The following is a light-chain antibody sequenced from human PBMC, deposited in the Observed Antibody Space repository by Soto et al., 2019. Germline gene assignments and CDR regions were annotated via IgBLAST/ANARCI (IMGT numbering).Light chain of an antibody. J-gene: IGKJ1*01. CDR2: DAS. CDR3: QQYKDGAWT. V-gene: IGKV1-5*01. CDR1: QRIDRY. Sequence: DIQLTQSPCTLSASVGDRVTITCRASQRIDRYLAWYQQKPGKAPNLLVYDASTLEGGVPSRFSGSGSATEFILTISSLQPDDFATYYCQQYKDGAWTFGQGTKVDIK.